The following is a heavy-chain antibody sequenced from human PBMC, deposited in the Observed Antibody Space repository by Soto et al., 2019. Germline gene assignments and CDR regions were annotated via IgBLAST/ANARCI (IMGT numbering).Heavy chain of an antibody. CDR3: GLDWSKFSYNYLYYNAMDA. CDR1: GFSVNNNY. Sequence: EVQLVETGGGLIQPGGSLRLSCSVSGFSVNNNYISWVRQAPGKGLEWVSLLSSSGTTYYADSVRGRFTVSRDDSKITRHLQMDSLTRKDTALYYCGLDWSKFSYNYLYYNAMDAWGQGTTVSVSS. D-gene: IGHD3-9*01. CDR2: LSSSGTT. J-gene: IGHJ6*02. V-gene: IGHV3-53*02.